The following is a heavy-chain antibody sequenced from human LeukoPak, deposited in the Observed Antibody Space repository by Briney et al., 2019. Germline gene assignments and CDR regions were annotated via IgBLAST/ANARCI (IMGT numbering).Heavy chain of an antibody. CDR2: IYPGDSDT. J-gene: IGHJ4*02. CDR3: AIGGDSSTSCYRCFDF. CDR1: GYRFTNYW. Sequence: GESLKISCKGSGYRFTNYWIGWVHQMPGKGLEWMGLIYPGDSDTRYSPSFQGQVTISADKSITTAYLQWSSLKASDTAMYYCAIGGDSSTSCYRCFDFWGQGTLVTVSS. V-gene: IGHV5-51*07. D-gene: IGHD2-2*02.